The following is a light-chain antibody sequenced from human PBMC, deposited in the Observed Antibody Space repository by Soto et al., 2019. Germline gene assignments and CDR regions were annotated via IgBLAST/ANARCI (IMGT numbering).Light chain of an antibody. Sequence: IQLTPSPSSLSASVGDRVTLTCRASQGISTNFVWYQQKPGKAPKLLIYAASTLQSGVPSRFSGSGSGTDFTLTISCLQSEDFATYYCQQYYSYPPTFGQGTKVDIK. V-gene: IGKV1-9*01. CDR2: AAS. J-gene: IGKJ1*01. CDR3: QQYYSYPPT. CDR1: QGISTN.